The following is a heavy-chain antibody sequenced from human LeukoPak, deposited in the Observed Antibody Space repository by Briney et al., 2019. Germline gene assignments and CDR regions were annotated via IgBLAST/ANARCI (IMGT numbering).Heavy chain of an antibody. V-gene: IGHV3-9*03. D-gene: IGHD6-6*01. CDR2: ISWNSGGI. J-gene: IGHJ4*02. CDR3: AKEGSSSSFDY. CDR1: GFTFDDYA. Sequence: GRSLRLSCAASGFTFDDYAMHWVRQAPGKGLEWVSGISWNSGGIGYADSVKGRFTISRDNAKNSLYLQMNSLRAEDMALYYCAKEGSSSSFDYWGQGTLVTVSS.